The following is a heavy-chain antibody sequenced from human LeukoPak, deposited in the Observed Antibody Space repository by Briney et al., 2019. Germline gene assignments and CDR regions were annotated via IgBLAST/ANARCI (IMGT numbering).Heavy chain of an antibody. J-gene: IGHJ4*02. V-gene: IGHV4-39*01. Sequence: SETLSLTCTVSGGSIISSGYYWGWVRQPPGKGLEWIGSIYYSGSTYYNPSLRSRVIISVDTSKNQFSLKLTSVTAADTALYYCAVAVAGMGNFGCWGQGTLVTVSS. CDR2: IYYSGST. CDR1: GGSIISSGYY. CDR3: AVAVAGMGNFGC. D-gene: IGHD6-19*01.